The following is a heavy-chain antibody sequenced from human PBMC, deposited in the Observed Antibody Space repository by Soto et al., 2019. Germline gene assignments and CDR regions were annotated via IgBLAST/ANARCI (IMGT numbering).Heavy chain of an antibody. J-gene: IGHJ6*02. CDR2: ISYDGSNK. CDR3: AKDHGPSYGMDV. V-gene: IGHV3-30*18. CDR1: GFTFSSYG. Sequence: QVPLVESGGGVVQPGRSLRLSCAASGFTFSSYGMHWVRQAPGKGLEWVAVISYDGSNKYYADSVKGRFTISRDNSKNTLYLQMNSLRAEDTAVYYCAKDHGPSYGMDVWGQGTTVTVSS.